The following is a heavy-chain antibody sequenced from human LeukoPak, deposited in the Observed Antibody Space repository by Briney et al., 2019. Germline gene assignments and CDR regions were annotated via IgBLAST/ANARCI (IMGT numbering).Heavy chain of an antibody. CDR2: ISSSGTYI. D-gene: IGHD2-21*01. V-gene: IGHV3-21*01. J-gene: IGHJ4*02. CDR1: GFTFSSYG. Sequence: PGGSLRLSCAASGFTFSSYGMNWVRQAPGKGLEWVSSISSSGTYIYYAESVKGRFTIARDKGNNSLYLQMNSLRAEDTALYYCAREQSYSEEIVVVNPPFDYWGQGTLVTVSS. CDR3: AREQSYSEEIVVVNPPFDY.